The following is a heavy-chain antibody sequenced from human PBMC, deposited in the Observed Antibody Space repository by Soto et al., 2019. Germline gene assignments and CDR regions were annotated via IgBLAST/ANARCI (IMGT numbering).Heavy chain of an antibody. V-gene: IGHV4-34*01. CDR2: INHSGST. CDR1: GGSFSGYY. Sequence: QVQLQQWGAGLLKPSETLSLTCAVYGGSFSGYYWSWIRQPPGKGLEWIGEINHSGSTNYNPSLKSRCTISVDTSNNQFSLKLSSVTAADTAVYYCARASSTVVIDYWGQGTLVTVSS. J-gene: IGHJ4*02. D-gene: IGHD4-17*01. CDR3: ARASSTVVIDY.